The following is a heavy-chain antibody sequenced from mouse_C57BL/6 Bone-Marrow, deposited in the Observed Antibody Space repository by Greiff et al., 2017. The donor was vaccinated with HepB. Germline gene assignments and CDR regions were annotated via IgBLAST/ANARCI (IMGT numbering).Heavy chain of an antibody. CDR3: ARGDGFAY. D-gene: IGHD3-3*01. V-gene: IGHV1-63*01. Sequence: VQLQESGAELVRPGTSVKMSCKASGYTFTNYWIGWAKQRPGHGLEWIGDIYPGGGYTNYNEKFKGKATLTADKSSSTAYMQVSSLTSEDSAIYYCARGDGFAYWGQGTLVTVSA. J-gene: IGHJ3*01. CDR1: GYTFTNYW. CDR2: IYPGGGYT.